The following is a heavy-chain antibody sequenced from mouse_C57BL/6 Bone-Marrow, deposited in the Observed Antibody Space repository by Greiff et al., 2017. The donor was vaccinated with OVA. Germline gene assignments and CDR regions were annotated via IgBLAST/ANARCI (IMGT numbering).Heavy chain of an antibody. CDR2: IYPRSGNT. Sequence: QVQLKESGAELARPGASVKLSCKASGYTFTSYGISWVKQRTGQGLEWIGEIYPRSGNTYYNEKFKGQATLTADKSSSTAYMELRSLTSEDSAGYVCAKSVQDYWGQGTTLTVSA. CDR1: GYTFTSYG. V-gene: IGHV1-81*01. J-gene: IGHJ2*01. CDR3: AKSVQDY.